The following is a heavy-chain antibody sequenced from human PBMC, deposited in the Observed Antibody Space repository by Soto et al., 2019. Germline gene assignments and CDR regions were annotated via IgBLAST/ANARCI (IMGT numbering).Heavy chain of an antibody. V-gene: IGHV3-33*01. CDR3: ARDRARIGDCYFDY. CDR2: IWYDGSNK. D-gene: IGHD2-21*01. CDR1: GFTFSSYV. J-gene: IGHJ4*02. Sequence: PGGSLRLSCAASGFTFSSYVMHWVRQAPGKGLEWVAVIWYDGSNKYYADSVKGRFTISRDNSKNTLYLQMNSLRAEDTAVYYCARDRARIGDCYFDYWGQGTLVTVSS.